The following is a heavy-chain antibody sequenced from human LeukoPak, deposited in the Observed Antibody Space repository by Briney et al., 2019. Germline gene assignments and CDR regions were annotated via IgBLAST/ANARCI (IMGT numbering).Heavy chain of an antibody. CDR3: ARGYSGSPSGDFQH. Sequence: ASVKVSCKASGYTFTSYDINWVRQSTGQGLEWMGWMNPNSGNTGYAQKFRGRVTMTRNTSISTAYMELSSLRSEDTAVYYCARGYSGSPSGDFQHWGQGTLVAVSS. D-gene: IGHD1-26*01. J-gene: IGHJ1*01. CDR2: MNPNSGNT. CDR1: GYTFTSYD. V-gene: IGHV1-8*01.